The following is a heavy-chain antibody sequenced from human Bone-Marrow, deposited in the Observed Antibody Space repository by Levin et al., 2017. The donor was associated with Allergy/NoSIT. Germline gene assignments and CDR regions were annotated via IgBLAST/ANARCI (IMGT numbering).Heavy chain of an antibody. D-gene: IGHD3-16*01. CDR1: GFTFSRHA. J-gene: IGHJ4*02. V-gene: IGHV3-30*03. CDR3: ASDLPTLWPFDQ. CDR2: ISYDGSNK. Sequence: GGSLRLSCSASGFTFSRHAMHWVRQAPGKGLEWVAVISYDGSNKYYANSVEGRFTISRDNSRNTLYVQMNSLRVEDTAVYYCASDLPTLWPFDQWGQGTLVTVSS.